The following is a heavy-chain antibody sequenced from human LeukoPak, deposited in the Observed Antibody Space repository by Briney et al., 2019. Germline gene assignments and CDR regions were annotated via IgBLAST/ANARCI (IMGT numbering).Heavy chain of an antibody. CDR3: ARSPGNYYDSSGYSYYFDY. J-gene: IGHJ4*02. CDR2: IYPDDSDT. Sequence: GESLKISCKGSGYSFTNYWIGWVRQMPGKGLEWMAIIYPDDSDTRYSPSFQGQVTISADKSISTAYLQWSSLKASDTAMSYCARSPGNYYDSSGYSYYFDYWGQGTLVTVSS. D-gene: IGHD3-22*01. CDR1: GYSFTNYW. V-gene: IGHV5-51*01.